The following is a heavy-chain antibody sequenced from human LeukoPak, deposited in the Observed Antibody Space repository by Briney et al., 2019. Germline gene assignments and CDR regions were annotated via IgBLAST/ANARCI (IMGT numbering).Heavy chain of an antibody. V-gene: IGHV4-38-2*02. CDR1: GYSISSGYY. D-gene: IGHD1-20*01. Sequence: PSETLSLTCSVAGYSISSGYYWGWIRQPPGKGLGWIGSIYQSGSTYYNPSLKSRVTISVDTSKNQFSLKLSSVTAADTAVYYCARQDRYNWNPGAFDIWGQGTMVTVSS. CDR2: IYQSGST. J-gene: IGHJ3*02. CDR3: ARQDRYNWNPGAFDI.